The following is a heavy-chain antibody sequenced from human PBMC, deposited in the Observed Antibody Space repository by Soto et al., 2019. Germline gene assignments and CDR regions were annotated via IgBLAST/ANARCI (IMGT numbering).Heavy chain of an antibody. CDR3: AKPMTTVSYYYCYRDV. Sequence: EVQLLESGGGLVQPGGSLRLSCAASGFTFSSYAMSWVRQAPGKGLEWVSAISGSGGSTYYADSVKGRFTISRDNSKNTLYLQMNSLRAEDTAVYYWAKPMTTVSYYYCYRDVWGKGTTVTVSS. CDR1: GFTFSSYA. V-gene: IGHV3-23*01. J-gene: IGHJ6*03. D-gene: IGHD4-17*01. CDR2: ISGSGGST.